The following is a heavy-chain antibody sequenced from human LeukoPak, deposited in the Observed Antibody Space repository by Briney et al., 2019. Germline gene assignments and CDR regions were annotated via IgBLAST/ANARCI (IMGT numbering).Heavy chain of an antibody. CDR2: IIPIFGTA. D-gene: IGHD3-10*01. CDR1: GGTFSSYA. J-gene: IGHJ6*03. CDR3: ARKGALWFGELFHYMDV. V-gene: IGHV1-69*01. Sequence: SVKVSCKASGGTFSSYAISWVRQAPGQGLEWMGGIIPIFGTANYAQEFQGRVTITADESTSTAYMELSSLRSEDTAVYYCARKGALWFGELFHYMDVWGKGTTATVSS.